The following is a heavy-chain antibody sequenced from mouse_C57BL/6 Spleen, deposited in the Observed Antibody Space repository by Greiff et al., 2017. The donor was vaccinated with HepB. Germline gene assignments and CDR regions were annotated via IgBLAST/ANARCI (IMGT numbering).Heavy chain of an antibody. D-gene: IGHD1-1*01. V-gene: IGHV5-17*01. CDR3: ARPHYYGSTYLDY. CDR2: ISSGSSTI. J-gene: IGHJ2*01. CDR1: GFTFSDYG. Sequence: DVQLQESGGGLVKPGGSLKLSCAASGFTFSDYGMHWVRQAPEKGLEWVAYISSGSSTIYYADTVKGRFTISRDNAKNTLFLQMTSLRSEDTAMYYCARPHYYGSTYLDYWGQGTTLTVSS.